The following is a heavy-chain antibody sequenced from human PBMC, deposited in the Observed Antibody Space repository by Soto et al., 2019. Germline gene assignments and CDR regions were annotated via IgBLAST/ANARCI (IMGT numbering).Heavy chain of an antibody. J-gene: IGHJ6*02. D-gene: IGHD3-9*01. CDR3: ARGPGYYDMLTGDYNYYYYGMDV. Sequence: GGSLRLSCAASGFTFSSYAMSWVRQAPGKGLEWVAVIWYDGSNKYYADSVKGRFTISRDNSKNTLYLQMNSLRAEDTAVYYCARGPGYYDMLTGDYNYYYYGMDVWGQGTTVTVSS. V-gene: IGHV3-33*08. CDR1: GFTFSSYA. CDR2: IWYDGSNK.